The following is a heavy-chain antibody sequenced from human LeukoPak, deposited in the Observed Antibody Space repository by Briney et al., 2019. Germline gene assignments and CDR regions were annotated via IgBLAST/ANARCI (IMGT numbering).Heavy chain of an antibody. CDR2: IGTASDT. Sequence: GGSLRLSCAASGFTFSSFDMHWVRQPTGQGLEWVSTIGTASDTYYPGSVEGRFTLSRDNAKNSLYRQMNSLTAGDTAVYYCARGPPRGKYYYMDVWGKGTAVTVSS. D-gene: IGHD1-1*01. J-gene: IGHJ6*03. CDR1: GFTFSSFD. CDR3: ARGPPRGKYYYMDV. V-gene: IGHV3-13*01.